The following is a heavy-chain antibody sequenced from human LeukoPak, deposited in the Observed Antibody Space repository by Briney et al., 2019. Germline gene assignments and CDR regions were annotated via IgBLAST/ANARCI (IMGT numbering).Heavy chain of an antibody. CDR3: ARGQGGNYYLNYFDF. D-gene: IGHD1-26*01. Sequence: SETLSLTCTVQGGSFSTYYWSWIRQPPGKGLEWIGHFYYSGGTSYSPSLKSRLTISVDTSSNQFSLKLTSVTAADTAGYFCARGQGGNYYLNYFDFWGQGALVTVSS. CDR2: FYYSGGT. CDR1: GGSFSTYY. V-gene: IGHV4-59*01. J-gene: IGHJ4*02.